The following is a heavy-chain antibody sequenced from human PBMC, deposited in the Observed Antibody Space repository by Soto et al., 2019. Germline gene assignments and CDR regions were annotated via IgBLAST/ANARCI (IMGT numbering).Heavy chain of an antibody. CDR2: ISYDGSNK. J-gene: IGHJ4*02. CDR3: AREELVPNYYDSSGYSGEPIDY. D-gene: IGHD3-22*01. CDR1: GFTFSSYA. Sequence: GGSLRLSCAASGFTFSSYAMHWVRQAPGKGLEWVAVISYDGSNKYYADSVKGRFTISRDNSKNTLCLQMNSLRAEDTAVYYCAREELVPNYYDSSGYSGEPIDYWGQGTLVTVSS. V-gene: IGHV3-30-3*01.